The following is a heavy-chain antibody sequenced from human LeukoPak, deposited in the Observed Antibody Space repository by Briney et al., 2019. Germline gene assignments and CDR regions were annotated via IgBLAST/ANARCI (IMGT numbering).Heavy chain of an antibody. V-gene: IGHV3-23*01. CDR2: ISGSGGST. CDR3: ARDSGFYHYYYYMDV. D-gene: IGHD3-16*02. J-gene: IGHJ6*03. Sequence: GGSLRLSCAASGFTFSSYGMSWVRQAPGKGLEWVSAISGSGGSTYYADSVKGRFTISRDNSKNTLYLQTNSLRAEDTAVYYCARDSGFYHYYYYMDVWGKGTTVTISS. CDR1: GFTFSSYG.